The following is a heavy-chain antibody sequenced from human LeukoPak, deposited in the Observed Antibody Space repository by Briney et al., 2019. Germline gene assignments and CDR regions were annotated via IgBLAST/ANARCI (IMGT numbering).Heavy chain of an antibody. CDR2: IRSKAYGGTT. D-gene: IGHD6-19*01. Sequence: GGSLRPSCTASGFTFCDNAMSWFRQAPGKGLEWVGFIRSKAYGGTTEYAASVKGRFTISRDDSKSIAYLQMNSLKTEDTAVYYCTASSGWYYFDYWGQGTLVTVSS. V-gene: IGHV3-49*03. CDR1: GFTFCDNA. CDR3: TASSGWYYFDY. J-gene: IGHJ4*02.